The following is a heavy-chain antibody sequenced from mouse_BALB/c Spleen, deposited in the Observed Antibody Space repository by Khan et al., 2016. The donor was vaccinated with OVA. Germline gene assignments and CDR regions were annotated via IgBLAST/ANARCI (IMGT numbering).Heavy chain of an antibody. CDR1: GYSFPGYF. Sequence: EVQLVESGPELVKPGASVKISCKASGYSFPGYFMNWVMQRHGKSLEWIGRINPHIGETFYNQKFKGKATLTVDESSSTAHMELRSLASEDSAVYYCARNYDSNFDYWGQGTPLTVSS. J-gene: IGHJ2*01. CDR3: ARNYDSNFDY. V-gene: IGHV1-20*02. D-gene: IGHD1-1*01. CDR2: INPHIGET.